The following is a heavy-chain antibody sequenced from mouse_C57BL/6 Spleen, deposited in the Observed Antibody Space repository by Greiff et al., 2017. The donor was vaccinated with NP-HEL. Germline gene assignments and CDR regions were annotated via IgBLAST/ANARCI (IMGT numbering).Heavy chain of an antibody. CDR3: AHHYYSSSYWYFDV. V-gene: IGHV14-2*01. J-gene: IGHJ1*03. Sequence: EVQLQQSGAELVKPGASVKLSCTASGFNIKDYYMHWVKQRTEQGLEWIGRIDPEDGDTKYAPKFQGKATITADTSSNTAYLQLSSLTSEDTAVYYCAHHYYSSSYWYFDVWGTGTTVTVSS. CDR2: IDPEDGDT. CDR1: GFNIKDYY. D-gene: IGHD1-1*01.